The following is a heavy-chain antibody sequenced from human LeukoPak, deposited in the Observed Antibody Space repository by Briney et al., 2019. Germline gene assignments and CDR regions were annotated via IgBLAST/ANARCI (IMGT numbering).Heavy chain of an antibody. D-gene: IGHD5-18*01. CDR2: ISTSGSTI. CDR3: ARAKRGYSYGYYHYFDY. V-gene: IGHV3-11*01. J-gene: IGHJ4*02. CDR1: GFTFSDYY. Sequence: GGSLRLSCAASGFTFSDYYMSWIRQAPGKGLEWVSYISTSGSTIYYADSLKGRFTISRDNAKNSLYLQMNSLRAEDTAVYYCARAKRGYSYGYYHYFDYWGQGTLVTVSS.